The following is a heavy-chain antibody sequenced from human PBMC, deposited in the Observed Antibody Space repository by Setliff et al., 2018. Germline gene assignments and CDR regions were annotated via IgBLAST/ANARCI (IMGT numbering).Heavy chain of an antibody. CDR1: GGSISTTDYY. D-gene: IGHD3-22*01. CDR3: ARYDSSGDSENYYFDY. V-gene: IGHV4-39*07. Sequence: PSETLSLTCTVSGGSISTTDYYWGWIRQPPGKGLEWIGCVYYSGNTYYSPSLKSRVTMFVDTSKNQFSLMLYSVTAADTAIYYCARYDSSGDSENYYFDYRGQGTLVTVAS. J-gene: IGHJ4*02. CDR2: VYYSGNT.